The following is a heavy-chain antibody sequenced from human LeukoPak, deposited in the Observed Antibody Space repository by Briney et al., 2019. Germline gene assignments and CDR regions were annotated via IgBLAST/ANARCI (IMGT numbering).Heavy chain of an antibody. D-gene: IGHD5-24*01. CDR2: IYPGDSDT. V-gene: IGHV5-51*01. CDR1: AYRFPSYW. J-gene: IGHJ4*02. Sequence: GESLKISCQGSAYRFPSYWIAWVRQMPGKGLEWMGIIYPGDSDTIYSPSFQGQVTISADKFISVAYLQWSSLKASDTAMYYCARGRDGYNWFDFWGQGTLVTVSS. CDR3: ARGRDGYNWFDF.